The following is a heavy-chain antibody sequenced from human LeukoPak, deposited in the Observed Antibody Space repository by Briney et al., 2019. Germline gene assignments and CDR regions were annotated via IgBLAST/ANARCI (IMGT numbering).Heavy chain of an antibody. CDR1: GFTFSSYG. Sequence: GGSLRLSCAASGFTFSSYGMHWVRQAPGKGLEWVSFINSDGSNTYYADSVKGRFTISRDNAKNTLYLQMNSLRAEDTALYYCARDSVSGYPPQQFDPWGQGTLVTVSS. CDR3: ARDSVSGYPPQQFDP. V-gene: IGHV3-74*01. CDR2: INSDGSNT. D-gene: IGHD3-22*01. J-gene: IGHJ5*02.